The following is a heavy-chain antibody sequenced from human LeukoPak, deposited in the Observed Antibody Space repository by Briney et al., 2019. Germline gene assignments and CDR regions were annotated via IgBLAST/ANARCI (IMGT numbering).Heavy chain of an antibody. CDR2: ISGSGGST. CDR3: AKDGYCSSTSCYGRFEY. Sequence: GGSLRLSCVASGFTFSSYAMSWVRQAPGKGLEWVSAISGSGGSTYYADSVKGRFTISRDNSKNTLYLQMNSLRAEDTAVYYCAKDGYCSSTSCYGRFEYWGQGTLVTVSS. J-gene: IGHJ4*02. D-gene: IGHD2-2*03. V-gene: IGHV3-23*01. CDR1: GFTFSSYA.